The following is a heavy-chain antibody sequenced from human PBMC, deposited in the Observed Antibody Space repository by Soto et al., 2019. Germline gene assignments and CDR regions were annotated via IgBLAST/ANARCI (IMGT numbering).Heavy chain of an antibody. CDR3: AKRSLSPYCDGGSCYSTCDY. D-gene: IGHD2-15*01. Sequence: EVQLLESGGGLVQPGGSLRLSCAASGLTFRNYARSWVRQAPGKVLAWVSTISVPEGSPDYADSVKGRFSISRDNSKNTLYLQMNRLRAEDTAIDYWAKRSLSPYCDGGSCYSTCDYWGQGTLVTVSS. CDR1: GLTFRNYA. CDR2: ISVPEGSP. J-gene: IGHJ4*02. V-gene: IGHV3-23*01.